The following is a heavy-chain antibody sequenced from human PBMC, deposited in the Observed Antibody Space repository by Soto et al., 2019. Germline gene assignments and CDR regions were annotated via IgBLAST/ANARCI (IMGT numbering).Heavy chain of an antibody. CDR1: GFTFSSYS. Sequence: GGSLRLSCAASGFTFSSYSMNWVRQAPGKGLEWVSSISSSSSYIYYADSVKGRFTISRDNAKNSLYLQMSSLRAEDTAVYYCASLSSSSENYYGMDVWGQGTTVTVSS. D-gene: IGHD6-6*01. J-gene: IGHJ6*02. CDR3: ASLSSSSENYYGMDV. CDR2: ISSSSSYI. V-gene: IGHV3-21*01.